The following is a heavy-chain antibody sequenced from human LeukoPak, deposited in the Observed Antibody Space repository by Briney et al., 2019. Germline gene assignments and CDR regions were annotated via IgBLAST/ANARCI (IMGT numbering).Heavy chain of an antibody. Sequence: GGSLRLSCAASGFTFDDYGMSWVRQAPGKGLGWVSGINWNGGSTGYADSVKGRFTISRDNAKNSLYLQMNSLRAEDAAVYYCARGRYDSSGYYTIFDYWGQGTLVTVSS. CDR1: GFTFDDYG. CDR2: INWNGGST. CDR3: ARGRYDSSGYYTIFDY. J-gene: IGHJ4*02. D-gene: IGHD3-22*01. V-gene: IGHV3-20*04.